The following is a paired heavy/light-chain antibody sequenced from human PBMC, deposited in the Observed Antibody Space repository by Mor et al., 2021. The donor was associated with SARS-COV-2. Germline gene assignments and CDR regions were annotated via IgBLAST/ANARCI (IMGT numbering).Light chain of an antibody. CDR3: QQSYSTPWT. V-gene: IGKV1-39*01. CDR2: AAS. J-gene: IGKJ1*01. Sequence: DIQMTQSPSSLSASVGDRITITCRASQSISNYLNWFQQRPGKAPKLLIYAASSLQSGVPSRFSGSGSGTDFTLTISSLQPEDFATYFCQQSYSTPWTFGQGTKVEI. CDR1: QSISNY.
Heavy chain of an antibody. CDR2: INTNTGNP. V-gene: IGHV7-4-1*02. D-gene: IGHD2-8*01. Sequence: QVQLVQSGSELKKPGASVKVSCKASGYSFTTYAMNWVRQAPGQGLEWMGWINTNTGNPTYAQGFTGRFVFSLDTSVSTAYLQINSLKAEDTAVYYCARAGGIVLKGGMDVWGQGTTVTVSS. CDR3: ARAGGIVLKGGMDV. J-gene: IGHJ6*02. CDR1: GYSFTTYA.